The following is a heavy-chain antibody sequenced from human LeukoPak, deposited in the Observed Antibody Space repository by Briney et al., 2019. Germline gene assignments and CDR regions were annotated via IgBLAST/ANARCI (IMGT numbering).Heavy chain of an antibody. J-gene: IGHJ4*02. V-gene: IGHV4-39*02. Sequence: SETLSLTCTVSGGSISSSSHYWGWIRQPPGRGLEWIGSIYYSGSTYYNPSLKSRVPISVDTSKNQFSLKLSSVTAADTAVYYCARERFGELYLVYWGQGTLVTVSS. CDR3: ARERFGELYLVY. D-gene: IGHD3-10*01. CDR2: IYYSGST. CDR1: GGSISSSSHY.